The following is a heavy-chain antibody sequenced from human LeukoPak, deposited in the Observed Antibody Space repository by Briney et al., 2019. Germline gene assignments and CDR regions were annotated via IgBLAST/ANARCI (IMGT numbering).Heavy chain of an antibody. J-gene: IGHJ5*02. CDR1: GFTFDDYG. CDR2: INSDGSST. CDR3: ARYGGVAAVIS. V-gene: IGHV3-74*01. D-gene: IGHD6-19*01. Sequence: GGSLRLSCAASGFTFDDYGMSWVRQGPGKGLVWVSRINSDGSSTGYADSVKGRFTISRDNAKNTLFLQMNSLRAEDTAVYYCARYGGVAAVISWGQGTLVTVSS.